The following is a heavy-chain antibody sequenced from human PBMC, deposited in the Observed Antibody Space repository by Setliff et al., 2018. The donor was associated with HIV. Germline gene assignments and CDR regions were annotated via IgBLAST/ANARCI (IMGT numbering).Heavy chain of an antibody. J-gene: IGHJ4*02. CDR3: AKDPRSYSYGLTPFDY. CDR2: IRYDDTYK. D-gene: IGHD5-18*01. CDR1: GFTFSYYG. Sequence: PGGSLRLSCATSGFTFSYYGMHWVRQAPGKGLEWVAFIRYDDTYKYYADSVKGRFTISRDNSKNTLYLQMNSLSAEDTAVYYCAKDPRSYSYGLTPFDYWGQGTLVTVSS. V-gene: IGHV3-30*02.